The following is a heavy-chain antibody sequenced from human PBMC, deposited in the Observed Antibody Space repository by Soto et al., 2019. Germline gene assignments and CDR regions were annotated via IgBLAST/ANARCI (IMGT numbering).Heavy chain of an antibody. CDR3: AKDYYYDSSGYQVPDFDY. D-gene: IGHD3-22*01. Sequence: GGSLRLSCAASGFTFSSYGMHWVRQAPGKGLEWVAVISYDGSNKYYADSVKGRFTISRDNSKNTLQLQMNSLRAEDTAVYYCAKDYYYDSSGYQVPDFDYWGQGTLVTVSS. V-gene: IGHV3-30*18. CDR1: GFTFSSYG. CDR2: ISYDGSNK. J-gene: IGHJ4*02.